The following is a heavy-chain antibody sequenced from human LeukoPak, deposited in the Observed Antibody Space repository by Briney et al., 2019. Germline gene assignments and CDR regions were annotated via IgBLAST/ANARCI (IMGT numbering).Heavy chain of an antibody. CDR3: ARDSVWSGSSSWYYFDY. CDR1: GGSISSGGYY. Sequence: SETLSLTCTVSGGSISSGGYYWSWIRQHPGKGLEWIGYIYYSGSTYYNPSLKSRVTISVDTSKNQFSLKLSSVTAADTAVYYCARDSVWSGSSSWYYFDYWGQGTLVTVSS. V-gene: IGHV4-31*03. D-gene: IGHD6-13*01. CDR2: IYYSGST. J-gene: IGHJ4*02.